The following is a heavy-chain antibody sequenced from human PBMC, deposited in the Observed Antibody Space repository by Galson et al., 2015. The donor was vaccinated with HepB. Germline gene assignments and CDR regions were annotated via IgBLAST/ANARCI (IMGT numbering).Heavy chain of an antibody. CDR3: ARDPLIAAAAYVDY. CDR1: GFTFSTYS. D-gene: IGHD6-25*01. Sequence: SLRLSCAASGFTFSTYSMNWVRQAPGKGLEWISYISSSGTIKYYADSVKGRFTISRDTAKNSLYLQMNSLRDEDTAVYYCARDPLIAAAAYVDYWGQGILVTVSS. V-gene: IGHV3-48*02. J-gene: IGHJ4*02. CDR2: ISSSGTIK.